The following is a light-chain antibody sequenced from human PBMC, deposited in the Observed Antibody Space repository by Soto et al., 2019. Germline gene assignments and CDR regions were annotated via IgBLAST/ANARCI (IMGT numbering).Light chain of an antibody. J-gene: IGKJ1*01. V-gene: IGKV1-5*03. CDR1: QSISNW. Sequence: DIQMTQSPSTLSASVGDRVTISCRASQSISNWLAWHQQKPGKAPKILIYKTSSLESGVPSRFSGSGSGTEFTLTISSLQPDDFATYYCQQYNGYRWTFGQGTKVDIK. CDR2: KTS. CDR3: QQYNGYRWT.